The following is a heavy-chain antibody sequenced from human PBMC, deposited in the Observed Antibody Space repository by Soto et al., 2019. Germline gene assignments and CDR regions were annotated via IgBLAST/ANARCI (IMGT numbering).Heavy chain of an antibody. CDR3: ARHRGPAPVY. Sequence: SETLSLTCTVSGGSSSGYYWTWIRQPPGKGLEWVGSLFYGGTTDYNPSLKSRLTMALDTSKNHSSLKLRSVAAADTAVYYCARHRGPAPVYWGQGTLVTVS. J-gene: IGHJ4*02. CDR2: LFYGGTT. V-gene: IGHV4-39*01. CDR1: GGSSSGYY. D-gene: IGHD3-10*01.